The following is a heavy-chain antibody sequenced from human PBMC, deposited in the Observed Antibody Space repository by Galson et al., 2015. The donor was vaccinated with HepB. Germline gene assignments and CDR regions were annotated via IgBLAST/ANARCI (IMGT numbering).Heavy chain of an antibody. D-gene: IGHD4-17*01. CDR2: ISYDGSNK. CDR3: ARVDYGDLSTHSDY. Sequence: SLRLSCAASGFTFSSYAMHWVRQAPGKGLEWVAVISYDGSNKYYADSVKGRFTISRDNSKNTLYLQMNSLRAEDTAVYYCARVDYGDLSTHSDYSGQGSLVTASS. V-gene: IGHV3-30*04. J-gene: IGHJ4*02. CDR1: GFTFSSYA.